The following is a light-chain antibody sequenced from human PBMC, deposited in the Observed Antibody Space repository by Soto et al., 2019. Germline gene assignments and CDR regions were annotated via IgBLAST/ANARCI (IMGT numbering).Light chain of an antibody. V-gene: IGLV2-14*01. J-gene: IGLJ3*02. Sequence: QSVLTQPASVSGSPGQSITISCTGTTSDVGGYNYVSWYQQHPGKAPKLMIYEVTNRPSGVSNRFSGSKSGSTASLTISGLQAEDEADYYCSSYRSSSRVFGGGTKLTVL. CDR2: EVT. CDR3: SSYRSSSRV. CDR1: TSDVGGYNY.